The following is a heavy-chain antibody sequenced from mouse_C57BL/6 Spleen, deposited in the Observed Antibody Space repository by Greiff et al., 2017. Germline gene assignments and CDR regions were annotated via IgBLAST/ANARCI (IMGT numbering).Heavy chain of an antibody. J-gene: IGHJ2*01. V-gene: IGHV1-7*01. CDR3: ARMDYSNFYYFDY. CDR2: INPSSGYT. CDR1: GSTFTSYW. Sequence: QVQLQQSGAELAKPGASVKLSCKASGSTFTSYWMHWVKQRHGQGLEWIGYINPSSGYTKYNQKFKDKATLTAYKYSSTAYMQLSSLTYEDSADDYCARMDYSNFYYFDYWGQGTTLTVSS. D-gene: IGHD2-5*01.